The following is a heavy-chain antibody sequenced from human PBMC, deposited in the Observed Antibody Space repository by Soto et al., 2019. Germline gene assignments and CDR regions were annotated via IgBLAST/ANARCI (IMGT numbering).Heavy chain of an antibody. Sequence: PSETLSLTCAVYGGSFSGYYWIWIRQPPGKGLEWIGEINHSGSTNYNPSLKSRVTISVDTSKNQFSLKLSSVTAADTAVYYCARGSRRHSSSYRWFDPWGQGTLVTVSS. CDR3: ARGSRRHSSSYRWFDP. V-gene: IGHV4-34*01. J-gene: IGHJ5*02. CDR1: GGSFSGYY. D-gene: IGHD6-6*01. CDR2: INHSGST.